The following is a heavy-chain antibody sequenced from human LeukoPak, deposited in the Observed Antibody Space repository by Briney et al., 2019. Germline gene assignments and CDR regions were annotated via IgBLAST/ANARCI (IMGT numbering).Heavy chain of an antibody. V-gene: IGHV4-31*03. CDR1: GGSISSGGYY. D-gene: IGHD5-18*01. CDR3: ARNGYSDNFDY. CDR2: IYYSGST. J-gene: IGHJ4*02. Sequence: SETLSLTCTVSGGSISSGGYYWRWIRQHPGKGLEWIGYIYYSGSTYYNPSLKSRVTISVDTSKNQFSLKLSSVTAADTAVYYCARNGYSDNFDYWGQGTLVTVSS.